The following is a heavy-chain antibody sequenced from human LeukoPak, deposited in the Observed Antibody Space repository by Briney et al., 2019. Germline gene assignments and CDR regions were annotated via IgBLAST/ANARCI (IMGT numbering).Heavy chain of an antibody. CDR1: GFTFSSYA. D-gene: IGHD2-15*01. V-gene: IGHV3-23*01. CDR3: AKDPALRVAVVVVAAKREGY. Sequence: PGGSLRLSCAASGFTFSSYAMSWVRQAPGKGLEWVSAISGSGGSTYYADSVKARFTISRDNSKNTLYLQMNSLRAEDTAVYYCAKDPALRVAVVVVAAKREGYWGQGTLVTVSS. CDR2: ISGSGGST. J-gene: IGHJ4*02.